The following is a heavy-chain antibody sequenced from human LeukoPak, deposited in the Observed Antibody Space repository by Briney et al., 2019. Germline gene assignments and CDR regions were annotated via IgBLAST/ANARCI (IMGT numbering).Heavy chain of an antibody. CDR3: AKALRGLDAFDI. Sequence: GGSLRLSCAASGFTFSSYAMSWVRQAPGKGLEWVSAISGSGGSTYYADSVKGRFTISRDNSRNTLYLQMNSLRAEDTAVYYCAKALRGLDAFDIWGQGTMVTVSS. J-gene: IGHJ3*02. CDR2: ISGSGGST. V-gene: IGHV3-23*01. CDR1: GFTFSSYA. D-gene: IGHD4-17*01.